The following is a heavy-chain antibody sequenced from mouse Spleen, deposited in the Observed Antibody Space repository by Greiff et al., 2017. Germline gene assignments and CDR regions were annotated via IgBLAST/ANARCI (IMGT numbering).Heavy chain of an antibody. Sequence: QVQLQQSGPELVKPGASVKISCKASGYAFSSSWMNWVKQRPGKGLEWIGRIYPGDGDTNYNGKFKGKATLTADKSSSTAYMQLSSLTSEDSAVYFCARDHYYGWDFDYWGQGTTLTVSS. D-gene: IGHD1-2*01. CDR3: ARDHYYGWDFDY. J-gene: IGHJ2*01. V-gene: IGHV1-82*01. CDR2: IYPGDGDT. CDR1: GYAFSSSW.